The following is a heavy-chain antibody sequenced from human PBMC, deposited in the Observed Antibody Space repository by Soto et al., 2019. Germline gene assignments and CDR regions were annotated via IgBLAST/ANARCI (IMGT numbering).Heavy chain of an antibody. Sequence: GGSLRLSCAASGFTFSDYYMSWIRQAPGKGLEWVSYISSSGSTIYYADSVKGRFTISRDNAKNSLYLQMNSLRAEDTAVYYCARITSPYCSSTSCYEFDYYYMDVWGKGTTVTVSS. J-gene: IGHJ6*03. CDR2: ISSSGSTI. CDR1: GFTFSDYY. D-gene: IGHD2-2*01. V-gene: IGHV3-11*01. CDR3: ARITSPYCSSTSCYEFDYYYMDV.